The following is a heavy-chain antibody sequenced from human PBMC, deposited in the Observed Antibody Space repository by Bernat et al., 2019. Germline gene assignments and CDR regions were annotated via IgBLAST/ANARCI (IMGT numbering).Heavy chain of an antibody. CDR1: GFIFSRYG. J-gene: IGHJ5*02. D-gene: IGHD6-19*01. CDR3: ATSSGWNNFGDH. V-gene: IGHV3-33*01. CDR2: IWYDGSNK. Sequence: QVQLVESGGGVVQPGRSLRLSCAASGFIFSRYGMHWVRQAPGKGLEWVAVIWYDGSNKYYGDSVKGRFTISSDDSKNTLYMKMSSLRAEDTAVYYCATSSGWNNFGDHWGQGTLVSVSS.